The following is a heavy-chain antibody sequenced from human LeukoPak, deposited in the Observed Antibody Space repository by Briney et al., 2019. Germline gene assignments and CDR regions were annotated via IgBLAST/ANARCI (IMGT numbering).Heavy chain of an antibody. CDR3: ARGGQGDGYSADEAFDI. D-gene: IGHD5-18*01. CDR2: TYYRSKWYN. Sequence: SQTLSLTCAISGDSVSSNNSWNWIRQSPSRGLEWLGRTYYRSKWYNDYVVSVKSRININPDTSKNQFSLHLNSVTHEDTAVYYCARGGQGDGYSADEAFDIWGQGTMVTVS. J-gene: IGHJ3*02. CDR1: GDSVSSNNS. V-gene: IGHV6-1*01.